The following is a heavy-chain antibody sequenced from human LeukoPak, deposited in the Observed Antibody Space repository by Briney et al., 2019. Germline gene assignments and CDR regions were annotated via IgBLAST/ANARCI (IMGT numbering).Heavy chain of an antibody. CDR2: INPNSGGT. D-gene: IGHD5-24*01. CDR1: GYTFTGYY. V-gene: IGHV1-2*02. CDR3: ARFQLAEMAFDY. Sequence: ASVKVSCKASGYTFTGYYMHWVRQAPGRGLEWMGWINPNSGGTNYAQKFQGRVTMTRDTSISTAYMELSRLRSDDTAVYYCARFQLAEMAFDYWGQGTLVTVSS. J-gene: IGHJ4*02.